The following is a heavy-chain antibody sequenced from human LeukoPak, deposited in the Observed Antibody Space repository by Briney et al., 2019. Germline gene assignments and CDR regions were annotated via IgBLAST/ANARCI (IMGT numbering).Heavy chain of an antibody. CDR2: ISYDGSNK. V-gene: IGHV3-30*04. J-gene: IGHJ4*02. CDR1: GFTFSSYA. Sequence: PGRSLRLSCAASGFTFSSYAMHWVRQAPGKGLEWVAVISYDGSNKYYADSVKGRFTISRDNSKNTLYLQTNSLRAEDTAVYYCASGYSSGCDYWGQGTLVTVSS. D-gene: IGHD6-19*01. CDR3: ASGYSSGCDY.